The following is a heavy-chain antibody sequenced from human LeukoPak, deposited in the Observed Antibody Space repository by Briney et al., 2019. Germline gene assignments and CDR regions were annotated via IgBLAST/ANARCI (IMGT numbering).Heavy chain of an antibody. CDR2: ISGGGDAI. D-gene: IGHD1-26*01. Sequence: GGSLRLSCAASDFSFITYAMSWVRQAPGKGLEWVSTISGGGDAIYYADSVKGRFTISRDNSKNTLYLQMNSLRAEDTAVYYCAKDWGYSGSYYFDYWGQGTLVTVSS. CDR1: DFSFITYA. V-gene: IGHV3-23*01. CDR3: AKDWGYSGSYYFDY. J-gene: IGHJ4*02.